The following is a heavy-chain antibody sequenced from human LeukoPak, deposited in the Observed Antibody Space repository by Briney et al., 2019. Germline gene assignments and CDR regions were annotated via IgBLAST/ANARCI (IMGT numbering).Heavy chain of an antibody. CDR1: GGSFSGYF. CDR2: INHSGNT. CDR3: ARLEAY. Sequence: SETLSLTCAVYGGSFSGYFWSWIRQPPGKGLEWIGEINHSGNTNYNPSLKSRVTISVDTSKNQFSLKLSSVTAADTAVYYCARLEAYWGQGTLVTVSS. V-gene: IGHV4-34*01. D-gene: IGHD1-1*01. J-gene: IGHJ4*02.